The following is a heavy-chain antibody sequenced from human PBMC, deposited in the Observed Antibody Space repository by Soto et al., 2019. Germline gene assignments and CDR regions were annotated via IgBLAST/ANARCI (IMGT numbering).Heavy chain of an antibody. D-gene: IGHD3-10*01. V-gene: IGHV3-15*01. Sequence: GSLRLSCAASGXTFSNAWMSWVRQAPGKGLEWVGRLKSKTDGGTTDYAAPVKGRFTISKDDSKNTLYLQMNSLKTEDTAVYYCTTDAGYYFLGLLWFEESNVYDYWGQGTLVTVSS. CDR3: TTDAGYYFLGLLWFEESNVYDY. CDR2: LKSKTDGGTT. J-gene: IGHJ4*02. CDR1: GXTFSNAW.